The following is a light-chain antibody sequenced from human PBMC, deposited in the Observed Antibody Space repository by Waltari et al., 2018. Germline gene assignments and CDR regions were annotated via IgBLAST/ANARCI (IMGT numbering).Light chain of an antibody. CDR1: QDISNN. CDR2: DTS. J-gene: IGKJ5*01. Sequence: DIQMTQSLSSLSASVGDRDTITCQASQDISNNLTWYQWKPGKAPELLIYDTSNLETGVPSRFSGSGSGTDFSFTISSLQPEDFATYYCQQYDDRSITYGQGTRLEIK. V-gene: IGKV1-33*01. CDR3: QQYDDRSIT.